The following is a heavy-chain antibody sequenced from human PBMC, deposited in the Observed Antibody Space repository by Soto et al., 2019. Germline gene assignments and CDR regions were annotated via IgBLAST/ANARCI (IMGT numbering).Heavy chain of an antibody. CDR2: INAGNGNT. D-gene: IGHD6-19*01. CDR1: GYTFTAYA. CDR3: ARAVAVPAAFDY. Sequence: QVQLVQSGAEEKKPGASVKVSCKASGYTFTAYAMHWVRQAPGQRLEWMGWINAGNGNTKYSQKFQGRVTITRDTSASTAYMELSSLRSEDTAAYYCARAVAVPAAFDYWGQGPLVTVSS. J-gene: IGHJ4*02. V-gene: IGHV1-3*05.